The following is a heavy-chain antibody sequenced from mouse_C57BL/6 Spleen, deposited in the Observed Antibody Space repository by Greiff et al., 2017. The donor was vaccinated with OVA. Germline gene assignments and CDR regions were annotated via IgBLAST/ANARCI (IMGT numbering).Heavy chain of an antibody. V-gene: IGHV5-4*01. CDR1: GFTFSSYA. CDR2: ISDGGSYT. CDR3: ARDSY. J-gene: IGHJ2*01. Sequence: EVKVEESGGGLVKPGGSLKLSCAASGFTFSSYAMSWVRQTPEKRLEWVATISDGGSYTYYPDNVKGRFTISRDNAKNNLYLQMSHLKSEDTAMYYCARDSYWGQVTTLTVSS.